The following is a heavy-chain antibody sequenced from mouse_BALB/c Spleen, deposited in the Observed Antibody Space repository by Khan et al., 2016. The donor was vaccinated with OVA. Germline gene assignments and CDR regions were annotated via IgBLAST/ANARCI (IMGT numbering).Heavy chain of an antibody. Sequence: QVQLQQSGAELARPGASVKLSCKASGYTFTDYYLNWVKQRTGQGLEWIGEISPGRGDTYYNERFKGKATLTADKSSSTAYEQISSLTSAASAVYFLARMNYFGYTFAYWGQGTLVTVSA. J-gene: IGHJ3*01. CDR1: GYTFTDYY. CDR3: ARMNYFGYTFAY. D-gene: IGHD1-2*01. CDR2: ISPGRGDT. V-gene: IGHV1-77*01.